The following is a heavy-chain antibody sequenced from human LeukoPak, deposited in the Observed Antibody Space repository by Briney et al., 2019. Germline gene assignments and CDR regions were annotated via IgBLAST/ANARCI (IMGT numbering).Heavy chain of an antibody. J-gene: IGHJ6*02. V-gene: IGHV3-35*01. Sequence: PGGSLRLSCAACGFTFSNSDMNWVHHAPGKGLEWVSGVSWYGSRTHYADSVKGRFIISRDNSRNTLYLQTNSLRAEDTAVYYCRRPCGGDRDYYYYGMDVWGQGTTVTVYS. CDR2: VSWYGSRT. D-gene: IGHD2-21*02. CDR1: GFTFSNSD. CDR3: RRPCGGDRDYYYYGMDV.